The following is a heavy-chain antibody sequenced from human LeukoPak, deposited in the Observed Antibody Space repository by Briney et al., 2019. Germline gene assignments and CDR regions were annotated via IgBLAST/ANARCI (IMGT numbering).Heavy chain of an antibody. CDR1: GYTFTAYY. D-gene: IGHD3-10*01. CDR2: INPNSGGT. J-gene: IGHJ3*02. Sequence: ASVKVSCKASGYTFTAYYMHWVRQAPGQGVEWMGWINPNSGGTKFAQKFQGRVTMTRDTSISTAYMELSRLTSDDTAVYYCARDGLGMRGFDIWGQGTLVTVSS. CDR3: ARDGLGMRGFDI. V-gene: IGHV1-2*02.